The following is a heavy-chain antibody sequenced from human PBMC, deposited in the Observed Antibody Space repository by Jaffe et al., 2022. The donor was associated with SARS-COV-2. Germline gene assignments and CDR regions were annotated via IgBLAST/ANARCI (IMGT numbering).Heavy chain of an antibody. CDR1: GFSFSNSV. V-gene: IGHV3-23*01. J-gene: IGHJ4*02. CDR2: ISNTGDTT. Sequence: EVQLLESGGGLVQPGGSLRLSCATSGFSFSNSVMNWVRQAPGKGLEWVSVISNTGDTTYYADSVKGRFTISRDNFKNTLYLQMNSLRAEDTALYYCARDAVHVTETYWGQGALVTVSS. CDR3: ARDAVHVTETY. D-gene: IGHD6-19*01.